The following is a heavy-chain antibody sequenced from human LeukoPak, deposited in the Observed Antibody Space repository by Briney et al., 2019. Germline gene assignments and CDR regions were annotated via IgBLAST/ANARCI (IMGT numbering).Heavy chain of an antibody. J-gene: IGHJ5*02. D-gene: IGHD6-6*01. CDR2: IYYSGST. CDR3: AGSSIAARWFDP. Sequence: SETLSLTCTVSGGSISSYYWSWIRQPPGKGLEWIGYIYYSGSTNYNPSLKSRVTISVDTSKNQFSLKLSSVTAADTAVYYCAGSSIAARWFDPWGQGTPVTVSS. CDR1: GGSISSYY. V-gene: IGHV4-59*01.